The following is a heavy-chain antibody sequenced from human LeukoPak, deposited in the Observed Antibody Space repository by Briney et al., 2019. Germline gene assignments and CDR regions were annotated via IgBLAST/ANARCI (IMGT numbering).Heavy chain of an antibody. CDR1: GFTFSSYW. V-gene: IGHV3-7*01. Sequence: GSLRLSCAASGFTFSSYWMSWVRQAPGKGLEWVANIKQDGSEKYYVDSVKGRFTISRDNAKNLLYLQMNSLRAEDTAVYYCAREPPYSSSFYYFDYWGQGTLVTVSS. D-gene: IGHD6-13*01. CDR2: IKQDGSEK. J-gene: IGHJ4*02. CDR3: AREPPYSSSFYYFDY.